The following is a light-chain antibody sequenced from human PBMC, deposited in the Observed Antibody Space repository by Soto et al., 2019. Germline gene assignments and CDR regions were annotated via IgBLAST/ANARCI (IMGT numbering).Light chain of an antibody. CDR2: ATS. V-gene: IGKV3-15*01. CDR3: QQYGDWPRT. CDR1: QNVGNN. Sequence: DIVVTQSPATLSVSLGDRATISCRASQNVGNNFAWYQQKPGQAPRLLIFATSTRATGVPARFSGSGSGTEDSLTISSLQSEDFSVYYCQQYGDWPRTFGGGAKVEIE. J-gene: IGKJ4*01.